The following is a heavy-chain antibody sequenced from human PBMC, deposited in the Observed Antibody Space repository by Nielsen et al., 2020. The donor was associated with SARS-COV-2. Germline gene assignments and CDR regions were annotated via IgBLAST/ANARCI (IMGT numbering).Heavy chain of an antibody. CDR3: ARDQIGSPMVRGVIYY. Sequence: GGSLRLSCAASGFTFSSYWMSWVRQAPGKGLEWVANIKQDGSEKYYVDSVKGRFTISRDNAKNSLYLQMNSLRAEDTAVYYCARDQIGSPMVRGVIYYWGQGTLVTVSS. J-gene: IGHJ4*02. D-gene: IGHD3-10*01. CDR1: GFTFSSYW. CDR2: IKQDGSEK. V-gene: IGHV3-7*05.